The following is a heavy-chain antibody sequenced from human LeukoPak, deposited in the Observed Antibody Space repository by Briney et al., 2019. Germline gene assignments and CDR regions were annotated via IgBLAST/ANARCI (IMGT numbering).Heavy chain of an antibody. CDR1: GFTFSGFS. Sequence: GGSLRLSCAASGFTFSGFSMTWVRQAPGKGLEWVSTVTSSGSITYYADSVKGRFTNSRDNSKNTLYQQMNSLGAEDTAVYYCAKTMGAIDHDYWGQGTLVTVSS. J-gene: IGHJ4*02. V-gene: IGHV3-23*05. D-gene: IGHD1-26*01. CDR3: AKTMGAIDHDY. CDR2: VTSSGSIT.